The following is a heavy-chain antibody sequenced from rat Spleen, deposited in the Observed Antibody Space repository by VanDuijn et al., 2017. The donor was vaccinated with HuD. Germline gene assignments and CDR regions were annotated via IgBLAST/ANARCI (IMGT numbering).Heavy chain of an antibody. CDR1: GFTFSSFA. J-gene: IGHJ3*01. CDR2: IVFDGSGI. D-gene: IGHD2-1*01. Sequence: EVQLVESGGVLVQPGRSLKLSCAASGFTFSSFAMAWVRQAPKKGLEWVATIVFDGSGIYYRGSVKGRFTISRDYAKSTLYLQMDSLRSEDTATYYCTTSTYDWFVYWGQGTLVTVSS. V-gene: IGHV5-7*01. CDR3: TTSTYDWFVY.